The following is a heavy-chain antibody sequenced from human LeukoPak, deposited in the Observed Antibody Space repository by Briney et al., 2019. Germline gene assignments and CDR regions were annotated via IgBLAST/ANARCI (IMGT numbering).Heavy chain of an antibody. CDR3: ARYGYYPHYSYYGMDV. CDR1: GFTFSSYW. D-gene: IGHD3-22*01. V-gene: IGHV3-7*01. J-gene: IGHJ6*02. Sequence: PGGSLRLSCAASGFTFSSYWMSWVRQAPGKGLEWVANIKQDGSEKYYVDSVKGRFTISRDNAKNSLYLQMNSLSAEDTAVYYCARYGYYPHYSYYGMDVWGQGTTVTVSS. CDR2: IKQDGSEK.